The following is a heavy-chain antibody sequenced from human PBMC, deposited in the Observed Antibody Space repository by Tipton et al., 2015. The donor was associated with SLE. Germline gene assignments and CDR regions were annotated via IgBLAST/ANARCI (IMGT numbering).Heavy chain of an antibody. Sequence: SLRLSCAASGFTFSSYAMSWVRQAPGKGLEWVSAISGSGGSTYYADSVKGRFTISRDNSKNTLYLQVNSLRPEDTAVYYCARDRLFWSGYYTSVWGKGTTVTVSS. V-gene: IGHV3-23*01. CDR2: ISGSGGST. J-gene: IGHJ6*04. D-gene: IGHD3-3*01. CDR1: GFTFSSYA. CDR3: ARDRLFWSGYYTSV.